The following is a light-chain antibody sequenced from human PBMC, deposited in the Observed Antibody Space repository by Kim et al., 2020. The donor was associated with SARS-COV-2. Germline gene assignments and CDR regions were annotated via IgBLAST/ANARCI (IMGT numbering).Light chain of an antibody. J-gene: IGLJ2*01. CDR2: QDS. CDR3: QAWDSSTAV. Sequence: SYELTQSPSVSVSPGQTATITCSGDKLGEKFACWFQQKPGQSPVLVIYQDSKRPSGIPERFSGSNSGNTATLTISGTQALDEADYYCQAWDSSTAVFGTGTQLTVL. CDR1: KLGEKF. V-gene: IGLV3-1*01.